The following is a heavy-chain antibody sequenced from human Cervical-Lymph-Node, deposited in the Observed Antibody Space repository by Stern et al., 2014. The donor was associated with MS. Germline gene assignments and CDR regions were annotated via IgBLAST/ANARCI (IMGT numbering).Heavy chain of an antibody. CDR1: GDSLSSYH. CDR3: ARDVFLLPPYGLDV. V-gene: IGHV4-59*01. CDR2: IFHTGST. Sequence: DQLVESGPGLVKPSETLSLTCAVSGDSLSSYHWTWIRQPPGKGLEWIGYIFHTGSTNYNPSLKSRVTISVDTSKNQFSLKLRSLTAADTAVYYCARDVFLLPPYGLDVWGQGTTVTVSS. D-gene: IGHD2/OR15-2a*01. J-gene: IGHJ6*02.